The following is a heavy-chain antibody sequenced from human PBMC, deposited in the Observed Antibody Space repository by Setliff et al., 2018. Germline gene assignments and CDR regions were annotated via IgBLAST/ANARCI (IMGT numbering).Heavy chain of an antibody. J-gene: IGHJ4*02. CDR1: GYTFTSYG. D-gene: IGHD6-6*01. CDR3: ARDNSSSSGEVDY. CDR2: ISVYNGKT. Sequence: ASVKVSCKASGYTFTSYGISWVRQAPGQGLEWMGWISVYNGKTKYAQKFQGRVTMTTDTSTRTAYMEVTSLRSDDTAVYYCARDNSSSSGEVDYWGQGTLVTVSS. V-gene: IGHV1-18*01.